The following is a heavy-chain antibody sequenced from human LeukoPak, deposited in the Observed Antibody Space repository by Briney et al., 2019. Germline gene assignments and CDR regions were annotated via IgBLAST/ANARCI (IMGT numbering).Heavy chain of an antibody. J-gene: IGHJ4*02. CDR2: RQPGNVS. CDR1: GFGVSVHH. V-gene: IGHV3-53*01. Sequence: GGSLRLSCAVSGFGVSVHHMAWVRQAPGKGLEWVSVRQPGNVSYYADSVKGRFTTSTDNSKNILYLQIKDLRAEDTALYYCARERDYDTYFVYWGQGTPDSVSS. D-gene: IGHD3-22*01. CDR3: ARERDYDTYFVY.